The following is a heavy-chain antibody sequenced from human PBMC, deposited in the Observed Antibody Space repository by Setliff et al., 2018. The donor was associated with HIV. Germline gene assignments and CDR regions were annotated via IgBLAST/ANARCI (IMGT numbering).Heavy chain of an antibody. Sequence: PGGSLRLSCAASGFTFSTYWMSWVRQAPGKGLEWVANINQDGGEKYYAESVKGRFTISRDNSKNTLYLQMNSLRAEDTAVYYCAKHFLLWSNAFHIWGQGTMVTVSS. CDR2: INQDGGEK. CDR1: GFTFSTYW. J-gene: IGHJ3*02. CDR3: AKHFLLWSNAFHI. V-gene: IGHV3-7*03. D-gene: IGHD2-21*01.